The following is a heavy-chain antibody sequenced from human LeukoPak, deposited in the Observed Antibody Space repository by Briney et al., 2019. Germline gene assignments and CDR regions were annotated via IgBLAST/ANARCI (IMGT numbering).Heavy chain of an antibody. CDR1: GFTFSNYG. J-gene: IGHJ6*03. D-gene: IGHD1-26*01. CDR2: IRYDGNNK. V-gene: IGHV3-30*02. Sequence: PGGSLRLSCGASGFTFSNYGMLWVRQSPGKGLEWVAFIRYDGNNKLYADSMKGRFTISRDNSKNTLYLQIDSLRGEDTAVYYCAKSGSGSSLGHYYYYMEVWGKGTTVTISS. CDR3: AKSGSGSSLGHYYYYMEV.